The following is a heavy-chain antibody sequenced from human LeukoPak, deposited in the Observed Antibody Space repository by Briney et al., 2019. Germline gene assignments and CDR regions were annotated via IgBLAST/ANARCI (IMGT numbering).Heavy chain of an antibody. CDR2: VYPGDSDT. Sequence: GESLKISCKGVGYSFTSYWIGWVRQMPGEGLEWMGSVYPGDSDTRYSPSFQGQVTISADKSISAAYLQWSSLKASDTAMCYCASLTGGDYYDTSGHFAFDIWGQGTMVTVSS. CDR3: ASLTGGDYYDTSGHFAFDI. J-gene: IGHJ3*02. CDR1: GYSFTSYW. V-gene: IGHV5-51*01. D-gene: IGHD3-22*01.